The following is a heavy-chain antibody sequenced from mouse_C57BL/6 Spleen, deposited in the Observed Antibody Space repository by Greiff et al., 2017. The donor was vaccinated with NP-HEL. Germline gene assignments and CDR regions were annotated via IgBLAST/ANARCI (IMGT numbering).Heavy chain of an antibody. D-gene: IGHD1-1*02. CDR1: GYSITSGYY. V-gene: IGHV3-6*01. CDR3: ARDGGYYPDY. CDR2: ISYDGSN. Sequence: ESGPGLVKPSQSLSLTCSVTGYSITSGYYWNWIRQFPGNKLEWMGYISYDGSNNYNPSLKNRISITRDTSKNQFFLKLNSVTTEDTATYYCARDGGYYPDYWGQGTTLTVSS. J-gene: IGHJ2*01.